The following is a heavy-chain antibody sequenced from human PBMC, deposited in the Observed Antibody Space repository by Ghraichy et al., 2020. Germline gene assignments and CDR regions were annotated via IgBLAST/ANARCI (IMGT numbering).Heavy chain of an antibody. V-gene: IGHV3-21*01. D-gene: IGHD5-24*01. CDR3: ARDRAIDGYYYYYGMDV. J-gene: IGHJ6*02. CDR1: GFTFSSYI. CDR2: ISSSSSYI. Sequence: GGSLRLSCAASGFTFSSYIMNWVRQAPGKGLEWVSSISSSSSYIYYADSVKGRFTISRDNAENSLYLQMSSLRAEDTAVYYCARDRAIDGYYYYYGMDVWGQGTTVTVSS.